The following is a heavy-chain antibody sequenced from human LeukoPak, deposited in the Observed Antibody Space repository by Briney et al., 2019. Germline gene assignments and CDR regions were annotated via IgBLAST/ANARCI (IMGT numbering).Heavy chain of an antibody. CDR3: ARQYCSSTSCYRGNDAFDI. CDR1: GYSFTSYW. J-gene: IGHJ3*02. CDR2: IYPGDSDT. Sequence: GESLKISCKGSGYSFTSYWIGWVRQMPGKGLEWMGIIYPGDSDTRYSPSFQGQVTISADKSISTAYLQWSSLKASDTAMYYCARQYCSSTSCYRGNDAFDIWGQGTMVTVSS. D-gene: IGHD2-2*01. V-gene: IGHV5-51*01.